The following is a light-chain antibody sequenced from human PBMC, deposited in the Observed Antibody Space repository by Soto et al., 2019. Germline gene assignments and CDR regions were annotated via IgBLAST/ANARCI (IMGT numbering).Light chain of an antibody. CDR2: GNS. CDR3: QSYDNSLSGLYV. J-gene: IGLJ1*01. CDR1: SSNIGADYD. V-gene: IGLV1-40*01. Sequence: QSALTQPPSVSGAPGQRVTISCTGSSSNIGADYDVHWYQQLPGTAPKLLIYGNSNRPSGVPDRFSGSKSGTSASLAITGLQAEDEADYYCQSYDNSLSGLYVFGTGTKVTVL.